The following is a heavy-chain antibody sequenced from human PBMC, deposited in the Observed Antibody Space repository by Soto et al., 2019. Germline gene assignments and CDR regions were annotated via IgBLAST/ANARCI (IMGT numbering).Heavy chain of an antibody. CDR2: INSFSGDT. V-gene: IGHV1-18*01. J-gene: IGHJ2*01. Sequence: QVQLVQSGAEVKKPGASVKVSCKASGYTFTHYGITWVRQAPGQGLEWMGWINSFSGDTNYPQKLQGRLTMTTDTSTNTVYMELRTLRSDDTAVYYCARDLHSGGKYWYFDICGRGTLVTVSS. CDR1: GYTFTHYG. CDR3: ARDLHSGGKYWYFDI. D-gene: IGHD2-15*01.